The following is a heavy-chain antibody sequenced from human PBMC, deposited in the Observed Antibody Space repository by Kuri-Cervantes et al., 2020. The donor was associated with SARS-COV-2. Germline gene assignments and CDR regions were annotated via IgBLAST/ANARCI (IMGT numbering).Heavy chain of an antibody. CDR1: GFTFSSYA. CDR2: ISGSGGST. V-gene: IGHV3-23*01. J-gene: IGHJ6*02. CDR3: ARGWYYGMDV. Sequence: GESLKISCAASGFTFSSYAMSWVRQAPGKGLEWVSAISGSGGSTYYADSVKGRFTISRDNSKNTLYLQMNSLRDEDTAVYYCARGWYYGMDVWGQGTTVTVSS. D-gene: IGHD6-19*01.